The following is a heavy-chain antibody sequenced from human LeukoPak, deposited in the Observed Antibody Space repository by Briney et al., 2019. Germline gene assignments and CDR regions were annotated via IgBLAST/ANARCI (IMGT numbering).Heavy chain of an antibody. CDR3: ARGTSYSGATFLY. V-gene: IGHV4-34*01. D-gene: IGHD1-26*01. J-gene: IGHJ4*02. CDR2: INHSGST. CDR1: GGSFSGYY. Sequence: KASETLSLTCAVYGGSFSGYYWSWIRQPPGKGLEWIGEINHSGSTNYNPSLKSRVTISVDTSKNQFSLKLSSVTAADTAVYYCARGTSYSGATFLYWGQGTLVTVSS.